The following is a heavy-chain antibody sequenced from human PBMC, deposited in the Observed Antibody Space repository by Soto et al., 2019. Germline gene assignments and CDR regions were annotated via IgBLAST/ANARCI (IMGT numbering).Heavy chain of an antibody. J-gene: IGHJ5*02. CDR1: GYTFTGYY. Sequence: KVSCKASGYTFTGYYMHWVRQAPGQGLEWMGWINPNSGGTNYAQKFQGRVTMTRDTSISTAYMELSRLRSDDTAVYYCARDLPSCIAAAGTVWFDPWGQGTRVTVSS. V-gene: IGHV1-2*02. CDR3: ARDLPSCIAAAGTVWFDP. CDR2: INPNSGGT. D-gene: IGHD6-13*01.